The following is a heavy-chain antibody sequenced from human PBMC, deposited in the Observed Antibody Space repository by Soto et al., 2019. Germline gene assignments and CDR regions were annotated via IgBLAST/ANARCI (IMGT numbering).Heavy chain of an antibody. J-gene: IGHJ6*02. CDR1: GFTFSSYG. D-gene: IGHD2-2*01. V-gene: IGHV3-33*01. CDR3: ARVAPSNYGMDV. Sequence: QMQLVESGGGVVQPGRSLRLSCGVSGFTFSSYGRHGVRQAPGKGLEWVAVIWYDGSNKYYADSVQGRFTISRDNSKNTLYLQMNSLRAEDTAVYYCARVAPSNYGMDVWGQGTTVTVSS. CDR2: IWYDGSNK.